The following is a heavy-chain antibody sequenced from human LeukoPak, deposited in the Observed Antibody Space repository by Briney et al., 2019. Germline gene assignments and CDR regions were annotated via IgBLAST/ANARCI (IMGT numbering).Heavy chain of an antibody. CDR1: GFTFSDYW. V-gene: IGHV3-7*01. J-gene: IGHJ4*02. CDR3: ARVDYYDSSGHSIDY. Sequence: GSLRLSCAASGFTFSDYWMRWVRQAPGKGLEWVADIKQDGSEKYYVDSVKGRFTISRENAKNSLYLQMSSLRAEDTAVYYCARVDYYDSSGHSIDYWGQGTLVTVSS. D-gene: IGHD3-22*01. CDR2: IKQDGSEK.